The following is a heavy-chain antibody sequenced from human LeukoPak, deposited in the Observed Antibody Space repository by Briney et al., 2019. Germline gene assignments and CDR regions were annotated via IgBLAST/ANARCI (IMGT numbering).Heavy chain of an antibody. D-gene: IGHD4-17*01. Sequence: PGGSLRLSCTASGFTFGDYAMSWVRQAPGKGLEWVGFIRSKAYGGTTEYAASVKGRFTISRDDSKSIAYLQMNSLKTEDTAVYYCTYGRGWYFDYWGQGTLVTVSS. CDR1: GFTFGDYA. V-gene: IGHV3-49*04. J-gene: IGHJ4*02. CDR3: TYGRGWYFDY. CDR2: IRSKAYGGTT.